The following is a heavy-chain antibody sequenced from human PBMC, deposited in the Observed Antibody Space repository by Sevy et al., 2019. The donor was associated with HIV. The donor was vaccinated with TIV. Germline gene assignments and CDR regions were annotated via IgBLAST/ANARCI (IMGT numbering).Heavy chain of an antibody. D-gene: IGHD1-26*01. V-gene: IGHV3-15*01. CDR3: TAGVGASDFDY. Sequence: GGSLRLSCAASGFTFSNAWMSWVRQAPGKGLEWVGRIKSKTEGATRDFAAPVKGRLLISRDDSRNSVYLQMNSLKTEDTAVYYCTAGVGASDFDYWGQGTLVTVSS. J-gene: IGHJ4*02. CDR1: GFTFSNAW. CDR2: IKSKTEGATR.